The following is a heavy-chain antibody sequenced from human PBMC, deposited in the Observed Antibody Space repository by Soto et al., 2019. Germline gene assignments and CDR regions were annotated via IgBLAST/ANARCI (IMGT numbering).Heavy chain of an antibody. CDR2: IIPVFDKA. J-gene: IGHJ3*01. D-gene: IGHD3-16*01. V-gene: IGHV1-69*01. Sequence: QVQLVQSGADVKKPGSSVKVSCKTSGGSFGSSAISWVRQAPAQGLEWMGEIIPVFDKATYAQTFQGRLTITADELTGTVFMELSSLRSEDTAVYFCASLRRDWGDAFDLWGLGTFVTVSS. CDR1: GGSFGSSA. CDR3: ASLRRDWGDAFDL.